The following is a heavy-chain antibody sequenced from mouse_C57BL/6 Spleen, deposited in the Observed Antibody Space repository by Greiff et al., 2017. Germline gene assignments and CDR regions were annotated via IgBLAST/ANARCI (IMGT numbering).Heavy chain of an antibody. CDR2: ISSGGSYT. J-gene: IGHJ4*01. CDR3: ARLPTTVVAPDAMDY. V-gene: IGHV5-6*01. CDR1: GFTFSSYG. D-gene: IGHD1-1*01. Sequence: EVQLQQSGGDLVKPGGSLKLSCAASGFTFSSYGMSWVRQTPDKRLEWVATISSGGSYTYYPDSVKGRFTISRDNAKNTLYLQMSSLKSEDTAMYYCARLPTTVVAPDAMDYWGQGTSVTVSS.